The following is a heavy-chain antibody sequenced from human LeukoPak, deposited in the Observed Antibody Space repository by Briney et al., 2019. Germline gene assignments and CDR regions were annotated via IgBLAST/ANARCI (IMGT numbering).Heavy chain of an antibody. CDR1: GYTFTGYY. V-gene: IGHV1-2*02. Sequence: ASVKVSCKASGYTFTGYYMHWVRQAPGQGLEWMGWINPNSGGTNYAQKFQGRVTMTRNTSISTAYMELSSLRSEDTAVYYCARVWYSGELGGWGQGTLVTVSS. J-gene: IGHJ4*02. D-gene: IGHD1-26*01. CDR2: INPNSGGT. CDR3: ARVWYSGELGG.